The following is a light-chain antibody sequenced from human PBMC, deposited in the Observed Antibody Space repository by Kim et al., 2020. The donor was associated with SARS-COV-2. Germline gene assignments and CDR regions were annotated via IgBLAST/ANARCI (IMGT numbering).Light chain of an antibody. CDR2: ATS. V-gene: IGKV1-6*01. CDR1: QGIRND. CDR3: LQDYDYPLT. Sequence: AIQMTQSPSSLSASVGDRVTITCRASQGIRNDLGWYQQKPGRAPNLLIYATSTLQSGVPSRFSGSGSGTDFTLTISSLQPEDVATYYCLQDYDYPLTFGGRTKVDIK. J-gene: IGKJ4*01.